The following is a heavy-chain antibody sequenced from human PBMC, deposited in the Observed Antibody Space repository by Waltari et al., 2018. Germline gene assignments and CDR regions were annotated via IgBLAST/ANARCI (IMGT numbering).Heavy chain of an antibody. CDR3: ATSGWYCFDY. CDR1: GFTLSSFW. CDR2: IKQDGSEK. V-gene: IGHV3-7*01. Sequence: EVQLVESGGGLVQPGGSLRISCAASGFTLSSFWMNWVRQTPGKGLEWVAGIKQDGSEKYYADSVKGRFTISRDNAKNSLYLQMNSLRAEDTAVYYCATSGWYCFDYWGQGTLVTVSS. D-gene: IGHD6-19*01. J-gene: IGHJ4*02.